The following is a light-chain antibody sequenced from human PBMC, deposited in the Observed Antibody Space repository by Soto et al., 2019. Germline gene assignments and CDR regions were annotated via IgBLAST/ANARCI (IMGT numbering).Light chain of an antibody. CDR1: QSIGTF. CDR3: QQTYSTLALT. J-gene: IGKJ4*01. Sequence: DIQMTQSPSSLAASVGDRVTVSCRSSQSIGTFLNWYQHKPGKAPELLIFGASRLQSGVPSRFSGGGSGTEFTLNISSLQPEDFATYYCQQTYSTLALTFGGGIKVEI. V-gene: IGKV1-39*01. CDR2: GAS.